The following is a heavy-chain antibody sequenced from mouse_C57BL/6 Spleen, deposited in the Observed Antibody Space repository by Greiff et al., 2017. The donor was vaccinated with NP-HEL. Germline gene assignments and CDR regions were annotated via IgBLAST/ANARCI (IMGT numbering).Heavy chain of an antibody. CDR2: INPYNGGT. V-gene: IGHV1-19*01. CDR1: GYTFTDYY. D-gene: IGHD2-3*01. J-gene: IGHJ2*01. CDR3: AREEGDGYPFDY. Sequence: VQLQQSGPVLVKPGASVKMSCKASGYTFTDYYMNWVKQSHGKSLEWIGVINPYNGGTSYNQKFKGKATLTVDKSSSTAYMELNSLTSEDSAVYYCAREEGDGYPFDYWGQGTTLTVSS.